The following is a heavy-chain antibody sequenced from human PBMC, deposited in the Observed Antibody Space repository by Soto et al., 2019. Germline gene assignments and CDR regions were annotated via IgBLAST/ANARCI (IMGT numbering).Heavy chain of an antibody. J-gene: IGHJ6*02. CDR2: IFSTGST. V-gene: IGHV4-59*01. Sequence: TSETLSLTCTVSGVSISTYYWSWIRQPPGKGLEWIGYIFSTGSTNYNPSLKSRVTISVDTSKNQFSLKFSSVTAADTAVYFCARWGSGFCSGGDCYLDYFYDAIDVWGQGTTVTVSS. CDR3: ARWGSGFCSGGDCYLDYFYDAIDV. CDR1: GVSISTYY. D-gene: IGHD2-21*02.